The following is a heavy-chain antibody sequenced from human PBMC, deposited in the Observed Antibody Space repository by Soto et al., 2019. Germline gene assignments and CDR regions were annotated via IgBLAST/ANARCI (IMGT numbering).Heavy chain of an antibody. J-gene: IGHJ4*02. Sequence: EVQLVESGGDLVKPGGSLRLSCAASGFTFSIYIMTWVRQAPGKGLEWVSSISDTSSHVFYSDSVEGRFTVSRDNAKNSLYLQLNSLRAEDTAVYYCARVRSGGSGYFDYWGQGTLVTVSS. CDR1: GFTFSIYI. D-gene: IGHD2-15*01. CDR2: ISDTSSHV. CDR3: ARVRSGGSGYFDY. V-gene: IGHV3-21*01.